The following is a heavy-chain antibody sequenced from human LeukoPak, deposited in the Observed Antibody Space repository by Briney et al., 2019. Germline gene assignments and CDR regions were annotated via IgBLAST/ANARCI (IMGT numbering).Heavy chain of an antibody. D-gene: IGHD7-27*01. CDR2: ISGSGGST. Sequence: AGSLRLSCAASGFTFSSYAMSWVRQAPGKGLEWFSAISGSGGSTYYADSMKGRFTISRDNSKNTLYLQMNSLRAEDTAVYYCATATKLGVFDYWGQGTLVTVSS. V-gene: IGHV3-23*01. CDR1: GFTFSSYA. CDR3: ATATKLGVFDY. J-gene: IGHJ4*02.